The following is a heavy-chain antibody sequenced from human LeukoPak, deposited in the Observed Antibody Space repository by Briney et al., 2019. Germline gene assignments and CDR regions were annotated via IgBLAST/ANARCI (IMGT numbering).Heavy chain of an antibody. Sequence: SETLSLTCAVYGGSFSGYYWSWIRQPPGKGLEWIGEINHSGSTNYNPSLKSRVTISIDTSKNQFSLKLSSVTAADTAVYYCARIREYQLLPFDYWGQGTLVAVSS. CDR1: GGSFSGYY. V-gene: IGHV4-34*01. CDR2: INHSGST. J-gene: IGHJ4*02. D-gene: IGHD2-2*01. CDR3: ARIREYQLLPFDY.